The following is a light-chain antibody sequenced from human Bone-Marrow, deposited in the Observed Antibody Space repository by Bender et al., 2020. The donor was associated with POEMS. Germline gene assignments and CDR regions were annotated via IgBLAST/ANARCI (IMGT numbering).Light chain of an antibody. CDR2: GHS. CDR1: SSDIGGHNY. CDR3: LSYAGNNNSV. Sequence: QSALAQPPSASGSPGQSVTISCTGTSSDIGGHNYVSWYQQFPGQAPRLIILGHSERPSGHRARLSGSKSGNTAFLTVSGLRPEDEADYFCLSYAGNNNSVFGPEARLAVL. J-gene: IGLJ1*01. V-gene: IGLV2-8*01.